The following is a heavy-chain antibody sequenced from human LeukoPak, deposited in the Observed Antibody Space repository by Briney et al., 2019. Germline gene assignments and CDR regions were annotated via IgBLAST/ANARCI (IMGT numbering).Heavy chain of an antibody. Sequence: GGSLRLSCAASGXTFSSYAMSWVRQAPGKGLEWVSAISGSGGSTYYADSVKGRFTISRDNSKNTLYLQMNSLRAEDTAVYYCAKDPRSGSYYVEGAFDIWGQGTMVTVSS. CDR1: GXTFSSYA. J-gene: IGHJ3*02. CDR2: ISGSGGST. V-gene: IGHV3-23*01. D-gene: IGHD1-26*01. CDR3: AKDPRSGSYYVEGAFDI.